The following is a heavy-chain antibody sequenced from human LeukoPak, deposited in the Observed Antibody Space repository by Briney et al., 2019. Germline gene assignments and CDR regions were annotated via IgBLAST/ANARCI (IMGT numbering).Heavy chain of an antibody. CDR1: GCSISSSSYY. D-gene: IGHD2-15*01. V-gene: IGHV4-39*01. CDR2: IYYSGST. J-gene: IGHJ4*02. Sequence: ASETLSLTCTASGCSISSSSYYWGWIRQPPGKGLEWIGSIYYSGSTYYNPSLKSRVTISVDTSKNQFSLKLSPVTAADTAVYYCARADIVVVVAAWAYFDYWGQGTLVTVSS. CDR3: ARADIVVVVAAWAYFDY.